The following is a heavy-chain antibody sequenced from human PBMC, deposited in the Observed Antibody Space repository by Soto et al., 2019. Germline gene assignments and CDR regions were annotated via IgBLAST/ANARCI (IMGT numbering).Heavy chain of an antibody. V-gene: IGHV4-4*07. CDR1: GGSISSYY. CDR3: ARDRITLANVAFDI. Sequence: QVQLQESGPGLVKPSETLSLTCTVSGGSISSYYWSWIRQPAGKGLEWIVRIYTSGSTNYNPSLRSRVTMSVDTSNTQYSLNLSSVTAADTDVYYCARDRITLANVAFDIWGQGTRVTVSS. D-gene: IGHD3-10*01. J-gene: IGHJ3*02. CDR2: IYTSGST.